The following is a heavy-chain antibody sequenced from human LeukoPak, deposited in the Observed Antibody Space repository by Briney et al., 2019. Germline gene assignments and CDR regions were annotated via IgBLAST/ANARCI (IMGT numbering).Heavy chain of an antibody. Sequence: KPSETLSLTCTVSGGSISSYYWSWIRQPPGKGLEWIGYIYYSGSTNYNPSLKSRVTISVDTSKNQFSLKLSSVTAADTAVYYCARRNKAAAGFDYWGQGTLVTVSS. CDR1: GGSISSYY. D-gene: IGHD6-13*01. J-gene: IGHJ4*02. V-gene: IGHV4-59*08. CDR3: ARRNKAAAGFDY. CDR2: IYYSGST.